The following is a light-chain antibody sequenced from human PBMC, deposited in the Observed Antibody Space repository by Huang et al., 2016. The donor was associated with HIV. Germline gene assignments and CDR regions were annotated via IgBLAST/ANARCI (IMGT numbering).Light chain of an antibody. J-gene: IGKJ4*01. CDR2: GAS. CDR3: QQYGTSPLT. Sequence: EIVLTQSPGTLSLSPGERATRSCRASQSVSSSYLAWYQQKPGQAPRLLMYGASSRDTGIPDRFSGSGSGTDFTLIINRLEPEDFAVYYCQQYGTSPLTFGGGTKVEIK. CDR1: QSVSSSY. V-gene: IGKV3-20*01.